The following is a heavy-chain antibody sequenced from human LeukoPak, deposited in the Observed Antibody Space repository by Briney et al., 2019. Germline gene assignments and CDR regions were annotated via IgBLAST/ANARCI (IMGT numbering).Heavy chain of an antibody. CDR2: IYYSGST. D-gene: IGHD3-10*01. CDR3: AAAAFGELSGFDY. J-gene: IGHJ4*02. Sequence: PSETLSLTCTVSGGSISSSSYYWGWIRQPPGKGLEGIGSIYYSGSTYYNPSLKSRVTIFVDTSKNQFSLKLSSVTAADTAVYYCAAAAFGELSGFDYWGQGTLVTVSS. CDR1: GGSISSSSYY. V-gene: IGHV4-39*01.